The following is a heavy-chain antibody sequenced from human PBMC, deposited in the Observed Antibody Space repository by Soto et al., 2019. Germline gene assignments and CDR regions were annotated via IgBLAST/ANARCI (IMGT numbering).Heavy chain of an antibody. Sequence: GGSLRLSCAASGFTFSNAWMSWVRQAPGKGLEWVGRIKSKTDGGTTDYAAPVKGRFTISRDDPKNTLYLQMNSLKTEDTAVYYCTTAAPMIVVMYSFDYWGQGTLVTVSS. CDR2: IKSKTDGGTT. V-gene: IGHV3-15*01. D-gene: IGHD3-22*01. CDR3: TTAAPMIVVMYSFDY. CDR1: GFTFSNAW. J-gene: IGHJ4*02.